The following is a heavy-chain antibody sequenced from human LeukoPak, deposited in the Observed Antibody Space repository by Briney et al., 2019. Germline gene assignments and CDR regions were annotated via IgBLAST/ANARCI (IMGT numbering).Heavy chain of an antibody. Sequence: GGSLRLSCAASGFTFSSYWMSWVRQAPGKGLEWVANIKQDGSEKYYVDSVKGRLTISRDNAKNSLYLQMNSLRAEDTAVYYCARARAGYCSGGRCYYPNYFDYWGQGTLVTVSS. CDR2: IKQDGSEK. CDR1: GFTFSSYW. V-gene: IGHV3-7*01. D-gene: IGHD2-15*01. J-gene: IGHJ4*02. CDR3: ARARAGYCSGGRCYYPNYFDY.